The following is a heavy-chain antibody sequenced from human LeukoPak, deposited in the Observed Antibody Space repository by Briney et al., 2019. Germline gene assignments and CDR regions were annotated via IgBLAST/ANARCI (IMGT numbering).Heavy chain of an antibody. J-gene: IGHJ4*02. CDR3: ARERLAESYGLDY. CDR1: GGSLSSGGSY. Sequence: SQTLSLTCTVSGGSLSSGGSYWGCVRHHPGTCIEWVGYIYYSGSTYYNPSLKRRVTISVDTSKNQFSLKLSSVTAADTAVYFCARERLAESYGLDYWGQGTLVTVSS. D-gene: IGHD5-18*01. CDR2: IYYSGST. V-gene: IGHV4-31*03.